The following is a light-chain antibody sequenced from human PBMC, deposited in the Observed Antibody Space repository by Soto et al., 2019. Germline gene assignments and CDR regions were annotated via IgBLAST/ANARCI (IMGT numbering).Light chain of an antibody. CDR3: QQYGSSPLT. V-gene: IGKV3-20*01. J-gene: IGKJ4*01. Sequence: DIVLTQSPGTLSLSPGDTATLSCRASQSVSRSYLAWYQQKPGQAPRLLIYGASIRATGIPDRFSGSGSGTDFTLTIRRLEPEDFAVYSCQQYGSSPLTFGGGTKVEIK. CDR2: GAS. CDR1: QSVSRSY.